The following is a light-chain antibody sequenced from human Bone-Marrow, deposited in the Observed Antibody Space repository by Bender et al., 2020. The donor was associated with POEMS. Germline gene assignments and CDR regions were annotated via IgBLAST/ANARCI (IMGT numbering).Light chain of an antibody. V-gene: IGLV3-25*03. CDR3: QSADSSGTQVI. J-gene: IGLJ2*01. CDR1: ALPRQF. Sequence: SSDLTQPPSVSVSPGQTARITCSGDALPRQFTYWFQQKPGQAPVLVIYKDVERPSGIPERFAGSSSGTTVTLTISGVQAEDEADYYCQSADSSGTQVIFGGGTKLTVL. CDR2: KDV.